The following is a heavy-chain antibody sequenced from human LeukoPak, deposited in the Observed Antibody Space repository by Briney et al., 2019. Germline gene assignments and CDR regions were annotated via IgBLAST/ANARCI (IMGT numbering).Heavy chain of an antibody. Sequence: SETLSLTCAVYGGSFSGYYWSWIRQPPGKGLEWIGEFNHSGSTNYNPSLKSRVTISVDTSKNQFSLKLSSVTAADTAVYYCARQGVDYSNYGWNYYYMDVWGKGTTVTISS. CDR3: ARQGVDYSNYGWNYYYMDV. V-gene: IGHV4-34*01. CDR2: FNHSGST. CDR1: GGSFSGYY. J-gene: IGHJ6*03. D-gene: IGHD4-11*01.